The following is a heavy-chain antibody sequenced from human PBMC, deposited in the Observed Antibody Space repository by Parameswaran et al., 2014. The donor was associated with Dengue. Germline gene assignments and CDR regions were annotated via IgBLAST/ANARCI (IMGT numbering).Heavy chain of an antibody. V-gene: IGHV3-48*01. D-gene: IGHD6-13*01. CDR1: GFTFSSYS. CDR2: ISSSSSTI. CDR3: ARESSHSFDY. J-gene: IGHJ4*02. Sequence: GESLKISCAASGFTFSSYSMNWVRQAPGKGPEWVSYISSSSSTIYYADSVKGRFTISRDNAKNSLYLQMNSLRAEDTAVYYCARESSHSFDYWGQGTLVTVSS.